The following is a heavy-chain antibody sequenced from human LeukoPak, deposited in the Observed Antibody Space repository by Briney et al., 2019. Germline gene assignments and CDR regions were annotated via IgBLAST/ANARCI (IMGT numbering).Heavy chain of an antibody. J-gene: IGHJ4*02. CDR1: GFTFSSYW. Sequence: GGSLRLSCAASGFTFSSYWMSWVRQAPGKGLEWVADIKEDGSDKYYVDSVKGRFTISRDNAKNSLYLQMNSLRAEDTAVYYCAKNGPYLDSWGQGTLVTVSS. CDR2: IKEDGSDK. CDR3: AKNGPYLDS. V-gene: IGHV3-7*01. D-gene: IGHD2-8*01.